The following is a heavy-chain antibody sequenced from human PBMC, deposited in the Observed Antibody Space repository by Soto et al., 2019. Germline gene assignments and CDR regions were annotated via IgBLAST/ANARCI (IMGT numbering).Heavy chain of an antibody. D-gene: IGHD3-22*01. V-gene: IGHV1-58*01. CDR3: AAVRDSSAYYFAY. J-gene: IGHJ4*02. CDR2: IVVGSGNT. Sequence: VKVSCKASGFTFTTSAVQWVRQARGQRLEWIGWIVVGSGNTKYSQKFQERVTITRDMSTGTAYMELSGLRSEDTAVYYCAAVRDSSAYYFAYWGQGTLVTVSS. CDR1: GFTFTTSA.